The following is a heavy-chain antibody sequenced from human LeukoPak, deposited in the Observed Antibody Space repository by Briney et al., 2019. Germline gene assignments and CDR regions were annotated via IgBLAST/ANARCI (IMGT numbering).Heavy chain of an antibody. J-gene: IGHJ4*02. Sequence: ASVKVSCKASGYTFTGYYMHWVRQAPGQGLEWMGWINPNSGGTNYAQKFQGRVTMTRDTSISTAYMELSRLRSDDTAVYYCARVPYCSGGSCTDYWGQGTLVTVSP. CDR1: GYTFTGYY. CDR2: INPNSGGT. V-gene: IGHV1-2*02. CDR3: ARVPYCSGGSCTDY. D-gene: IGHD2-15*01.